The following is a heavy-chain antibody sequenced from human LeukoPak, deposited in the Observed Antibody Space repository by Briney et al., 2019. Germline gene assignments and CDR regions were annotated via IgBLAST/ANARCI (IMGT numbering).Heavy chain of an antibody. Sequence: GRSLRLSCAAPGFTFSSFGMHWVRQAPGKGLEWVAVIWYDGSNKYYADSVKGRFTISRDNSKNTLYLQMNSLRAEDTAVYYCARDQGGLISSWDHYFDYWGQGTLVTVSS. V-gene: IGHV3-33*01. D-gene: IGHD6-13*01. CDR2: IWYDGSNK. CDR1: GFTFSSFG. J-gene: IGHJ4*02. CDR3: ARDQGGLISSWDHYFDY.